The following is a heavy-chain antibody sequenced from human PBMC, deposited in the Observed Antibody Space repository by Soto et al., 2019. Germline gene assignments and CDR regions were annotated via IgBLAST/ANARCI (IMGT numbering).Heavy chain of an antibody. J-gene: IGHJ6*02. CDR3: ARSSGDDFFYYGMDV. D-gene: IGHD4-17*01. CDR2: VYARGAT. V-gene: IGHV4-4*07. CDR1: GASITSHY. Sequence: QVELQESGPGLVKPSETLSLTCSVSGASITSHYWSWIRQSAGGGLLWIGRVYARGATNYNPSLKSRVTISGDTSKNQFSLKLTSVAAADTAVYYCARSSGDDFFYYGMDVWGHGTTVTVSS.